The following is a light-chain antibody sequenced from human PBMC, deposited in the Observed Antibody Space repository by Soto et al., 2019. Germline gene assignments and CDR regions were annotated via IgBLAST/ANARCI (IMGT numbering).Light chain of an antibody. CDR3: QSYGSTLSPCV. J-gene: IGLJ1*01. CDR2: SNN. Sequence: QSVLTQPPSASGTPGQRVTISCSGSSSNIGSNTVNWYQQLPGTAPKLLIYSNNQRPSGVPDRFSGSKSGTSASLAISGLQSEDEADYYCQSYGSTLSPCVFGTGTKVTVL. V-gene: IGLV1-44*01. CDR1: SSNIGSNT.